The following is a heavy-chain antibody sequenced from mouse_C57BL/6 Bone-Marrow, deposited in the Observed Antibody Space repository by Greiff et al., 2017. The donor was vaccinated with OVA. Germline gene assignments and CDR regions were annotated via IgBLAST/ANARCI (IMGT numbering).Heavy chain of an antibody. CDR3: ARFVLDY. CDR2: IYPGSGST. CDR1: GYTFTSYW. Sequence: QVQLQQPGAELVKPGASVKMSCKASGYTFTSYWITWVKQRPGQGLEWIGDIYPGSGSTNYNEKFKSKATLTVDKSSSTAYMQLSSLTSEDSAVYYCARFVLDYWGQGTTLTVSS. V-gene: IGHV1-55*01. J-gene: IGHJ2*01.